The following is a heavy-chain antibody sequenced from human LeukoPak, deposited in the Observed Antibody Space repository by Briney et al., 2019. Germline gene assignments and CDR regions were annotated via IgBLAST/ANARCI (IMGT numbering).Heavy chain of an antibody. V-gene: IGHV4-59*08. CDR2: ISDIGST. D-gene: IGHD4-17*01. J-gene: IGHJ3*02. Sequence: SETLSLTCTVSGGSISSYYWSWIRQPPGKGLEWIAYISDIGSTYYNPSLKSRVTISVDTSKNQFSLKLSSVTAADTAVYYCARHLFDYGDYEGPKDAFDIWGQGTMVTVSS. CDR1: GGSISSYY. CDR3: ARHLFDYGDYEGPKDAFDI.